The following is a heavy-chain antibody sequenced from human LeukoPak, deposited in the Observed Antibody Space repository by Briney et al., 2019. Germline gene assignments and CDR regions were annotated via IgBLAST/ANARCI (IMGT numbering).Heavy chain of an antibody. D-gene: IGHD6-19*01. CDR1: GFTFNNYA. J-gene: IGHJ5*02. V-gene: IGHV3-23*01. CDR3: SKGGGWTTLNWFDP. Sequence: GGSLRLSCAASGFTFNNYAMSWVRQAPGKGLEWGSGIGGRGDRTYYADSVKGRFTISRDNSQNTLDLQMNSLRAEDTALYYCSKGGGWTTLNWFDPWGQGTLVTVSS. CDR2: IGGRGDRT.